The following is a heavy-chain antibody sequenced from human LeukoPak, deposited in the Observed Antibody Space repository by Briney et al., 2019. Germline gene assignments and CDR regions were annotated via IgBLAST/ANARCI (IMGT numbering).Heavy chain of an antibody. J-gene: IGHJ4*02. CDR3: ARDVARGDRAAAGTPFYY. D-gene: IGHD6-13*01. CDR2: ISGSGGST. V-gene: IGHV3-23*01. CDR1: GFTFSSYA. Sequence: GGSLRLSCAASGFTFSSYAMSWVRQAPGKGLEWVSAISGSGGSTYYADSVKGRFTISRDNSKNTLYLQMNSLRAEDTAVYYCARDVARGDRAAAGTPFYYWGQGTLVTVSS.